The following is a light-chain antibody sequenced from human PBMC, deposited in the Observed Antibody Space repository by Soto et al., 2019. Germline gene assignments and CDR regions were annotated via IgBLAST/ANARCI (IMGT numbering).Light chain of an antibody. J-gene: IGKJ2*01. V-gene: IGKV3-15*01. CDR2: GAS. Sequence: ETVLTQSPATLSVSPGERATFSCRASQSVTTNLAWYQQKPGQVPRLLIYGASTMATVIPARFSVSESGTEFTLSISSLQSDDFAIYRCQQYHSWPHAFGQGTKLEIK. CDR3: QQYHSWPHA. CDR1: QSVTTN.